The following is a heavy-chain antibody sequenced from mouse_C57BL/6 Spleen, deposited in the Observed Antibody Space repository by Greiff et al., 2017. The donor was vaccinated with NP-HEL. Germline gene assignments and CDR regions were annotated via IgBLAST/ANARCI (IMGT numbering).Heavy chain of an antibody. CDR3: ARHDGSSSYYFDY. Sequence: EVHLVESGGDLVKPGGSLKLSCAASGFTFSSYGMSWVRQTPDKRLEWVATISSGGSYTYYPDSVKGRFTISRDNAKNTLYLQMSSLKSEDTAMYYCARHDGSSSYYFDYWGQGTTLTVSS. D-gene: IGHD1-1*01. V-gene: IGHV5-6*01. J-gene: IGHJ2*01. CDR2: ISSGGSYT. CDR1: GFTFSSYG.